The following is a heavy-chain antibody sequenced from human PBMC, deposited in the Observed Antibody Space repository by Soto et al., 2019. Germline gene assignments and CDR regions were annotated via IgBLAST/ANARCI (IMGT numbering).Heavy chain of an antibody. V-gene: IGHV3-23*01. CDR1: GFTFSSYA. D-gene: IGHD6-19*01. CDR3: AKDPQYSSGWYGWFDP. Sequence: GGSLRLSCAASGFTFSSYAMSWVRQAPGKGLEWVSAISGSGGSTYYADSVKGRFTISRDNSKNTLYLQMNSLRAEDTAVYYCAKDPQYSSGWYGWFDPWGQGTLVTV. CDR2: ISGSGGST. J-gene: IGHJ5*02.